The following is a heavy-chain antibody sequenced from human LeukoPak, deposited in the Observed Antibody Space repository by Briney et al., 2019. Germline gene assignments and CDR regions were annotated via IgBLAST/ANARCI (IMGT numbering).Heavy chain of an antibody. D-gene: IGHD4-17*01. CDR1: SSGVYY. CDR3: AKDEGYGDYVGNAFDI. J-gene: IGHJ3*02. Sequence: SSGVYYWSWIRQHPGKGLEWVSGISWNSGSIGYADSVKGQFTISRDNAKNSLYLQMNSLRAEDTALYYCAKDEGYGDYVGNAFDIWGQGTMVTVSS. CDR2: ISWNSGSI. V-gene: IGHV3-9*01.